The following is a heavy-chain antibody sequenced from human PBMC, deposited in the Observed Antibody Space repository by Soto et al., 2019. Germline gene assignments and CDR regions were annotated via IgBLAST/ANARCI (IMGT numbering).Heavy chain of an antibody. CDR1: GYTFTSYY. CDR2: INPSGGST. V-gene: IGHV1-46*01. D-gene: IGHD1-26*01. J-gene: IGHJ6*02. Sequence: GASVKVSCKAFGYTFTSYYMHWVRQSPGQGLEWMGIINPSGGSTSYAQKFQGRVTMTRDTSTSTVYMELSSLRSEDTAVYYCARDPVGATHYYYYGMEVWGQGTTVTVTS. CDR3: ARDPVGATHYYYYGMEV.